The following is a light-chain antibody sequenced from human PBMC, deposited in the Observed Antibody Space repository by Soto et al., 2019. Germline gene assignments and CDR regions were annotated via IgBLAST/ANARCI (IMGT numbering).Light chain of an antibody. J-gene: IGLJ1*01. CDR1: SSDAGGYNY. CDR2: DVS. CDR3: SSYTSSSTLDV. V-gene: IGLV2-14*01. Sequence: QSVLTQPASVSGSPRQSITISCTGTSSDAGGYNYVSWYQQHPGKAPKLMIYDVSNRPSGVSNRFSGSKSGNTASLTISGLQAEDEADYYCSSYTSSSTLDVFGTGTKVTVL.